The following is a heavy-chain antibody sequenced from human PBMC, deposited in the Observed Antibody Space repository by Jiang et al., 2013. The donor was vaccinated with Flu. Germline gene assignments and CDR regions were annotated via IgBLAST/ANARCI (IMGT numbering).Heavy chain of an antibody. D-gene: IGHD5-18*01. CDR2: IYYSGST. CDR3: ARGGGYSYGYSAPPFDY. Sequence: LLKPSETLSLTCTVSGGSISSYYWSWIRQPPGKGLEWIGYIYYSGSTNYNPSLKSRVTISVDTSKNQFSLKLSSVTAADTAVYYCARGGGYSYGYSAPPFDYWGQGTLVTVSS. CDR1: GGSISSYY. J-gene: IGHJ4*02. V-gene: IGHV4-59*01.